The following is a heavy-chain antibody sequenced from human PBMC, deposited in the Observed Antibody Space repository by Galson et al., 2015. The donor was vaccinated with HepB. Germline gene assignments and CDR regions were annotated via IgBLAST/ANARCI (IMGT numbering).Heavy chain of an antibody. D-gene: IGHD2-2*01. CDR1: GGSISSSSYY. J-gene: IGHJ6*02. CDR3: ARDLGYCSSTSCYATYYYGMDV. Sequence: ETLSLTCTVSGGSISSSSYYWGWIRQPPGKGLEWIGNIYYSGSTYYNPSLKSRVSISVDTSKNQFSLKLSSVTAADTAVYYCARDLGYCSSTSCYATYYYGMDVWGQGTTVTVSS. CDR2: IYYSGST. V-gene: IGHV4-39*07.